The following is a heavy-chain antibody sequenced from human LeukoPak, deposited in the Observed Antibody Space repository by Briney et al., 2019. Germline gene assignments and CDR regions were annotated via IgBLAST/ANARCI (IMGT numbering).Heavy chain of an antibody. J-gene: IGHJ4*02. D-gene: IGHD1-26*01. V-gene: IGHV4-59*08. Sequence: SETLSLTCTVSGGSISDYYWTWIRQPPGKGLEWIGHIYYSGNTIYNPSLKSRVTISVDTSKNQFSLKLTSVTTADTAVYYCARHKYSGSYRSGCDYWGQGTLVTVSS. CDR3: ARHKYSGSYRSGCDY. CDR1: GGSISDYY. CDR2: IYYSGNT.